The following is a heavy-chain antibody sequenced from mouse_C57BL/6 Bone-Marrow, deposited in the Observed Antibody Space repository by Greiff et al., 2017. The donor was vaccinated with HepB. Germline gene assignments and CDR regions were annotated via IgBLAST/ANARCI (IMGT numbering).Heavy chain of an antibody. CDR2: ISSGSSTI. D-gene: IGHD2-4*01. J-gene: IGHJ4*01. CDR1: GFTFSDYG. Sequence: EVQLQESGGGLVKPGGSLKLSCAASGFTFSDYGMHWVRQAPEKGLEWVAYISSGSSTIYYADTVKGRFTISSDNAKNTLFLQMTSLRSEDTAMYYCASHDYDGDYYAMDYWGQGTSVTVSS. CDR3: ASHDYDGDYYAMDY. V-gene: IGHV5-17*01.